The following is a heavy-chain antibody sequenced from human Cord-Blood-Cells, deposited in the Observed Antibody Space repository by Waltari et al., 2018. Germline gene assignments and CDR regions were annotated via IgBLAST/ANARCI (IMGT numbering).Heavy chain of an antibody. J-gene: IGHJ3*02. D-gene: IGHD1-7*01. V-gene: IGHV1-69*02. Sequence: QVQLVQSGAEVKKPGSSVKVSCKASGGTFSSYTISWVQQAPGQGLEWMGRIIPSRGRANYAQKLQCRVTITADKSTSTAYMELSSLRSEDTAVYYCARKNLDGDAFDIWGQGTMVTVSS. CDR3: ARKNLDGDAFDI. CDR2: IIPSRGRA. CDR1: GGTFSSYT.